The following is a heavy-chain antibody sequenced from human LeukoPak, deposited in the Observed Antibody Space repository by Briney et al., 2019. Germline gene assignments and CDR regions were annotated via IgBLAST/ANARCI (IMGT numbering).Heavy chain of an antibody. V-gene: IGHV1-46*01. D-gene: IGHD1-26*01. Sequence: ASVKVSCKASGYSFTSHYMHWVRQAPGQGLEWLGLINPTGSSTLYAQKFQGRVTMTRDMSTTTDYMELSSLRSDDTAVYYCARDNSVGDVAWWFDPWGQGTLVTVSS. CDR1: GYSFTSHY. CDR3: ARDNSVGDVAWWFDP. CDR2: INPTGSST. J-gene: IGHJ5*02.